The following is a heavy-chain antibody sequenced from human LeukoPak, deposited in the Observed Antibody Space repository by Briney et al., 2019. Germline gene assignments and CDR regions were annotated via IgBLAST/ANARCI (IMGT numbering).Heavy chain of an antibody. D-gene: IGHD2-15*01. V-gene: IGHV3-23*01. Sequence: GGSLRLPCAASGFILRNHAMNWVRQAPGKGPEWVSGISDNGGSTYYADSVKGRFTISRDTSKNTLHLQMNSLRAEDTAVYYCANLGYCSGGSCYVFEYWGQGTLVTVSS. CDR1: GFILRNHA. CDR2: ISDNGGST. CDR3: ANLGYCSGGSCYVFEY. J-gene: IGHJ4*02.